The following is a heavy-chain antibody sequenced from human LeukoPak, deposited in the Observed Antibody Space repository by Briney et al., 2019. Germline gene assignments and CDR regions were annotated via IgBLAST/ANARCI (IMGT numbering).Heavy chain of an antibody. V-gene: IGHV1-69*05. D-gene: IGHD2-2*01. CDR2: IIPIFGTA. Sequence: ASVKVSCKAPGGTFSSYAISWVRQAPGQGLEWMGRIIPIFGTANYAQKFQGRVTITTDESTSTAYMELSSLRSEDTAVYYCAGFRVVPAATNWFDPWGQGTLVTVSS. J-gene: IGHJ5*02. CDR1: GGTFSSYA. CDR3: AGFRVVPAATNWFDP.